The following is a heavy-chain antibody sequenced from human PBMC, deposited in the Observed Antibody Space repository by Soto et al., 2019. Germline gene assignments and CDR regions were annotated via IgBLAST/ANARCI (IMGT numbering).Heavy chain of an antibody. CDR3: ARARGYCSGGSCYRENYYYYYMDV. V-gene: IGHV1-18*01. D-gene: IGHD2-15*01. CDR1: GYTFTSYG. CDR2: ISAYNGNT. Sequence: ASVKGSCKASGYTFTSYGISWVRQAPGQGLEWMGWISAYNGNTNYAQKLQGRVTMTTDTSTSTAYMELRSLRSDDTAVYYCARARGYCSGGSCYRENYYYYYMDVWGKGTTVTVSS. J-gene: IGHJ6*03.